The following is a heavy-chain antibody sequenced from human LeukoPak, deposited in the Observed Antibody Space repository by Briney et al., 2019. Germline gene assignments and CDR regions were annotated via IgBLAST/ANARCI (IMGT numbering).Heavy chain of an antibody. Sequence: PGGSLRLSCAASGFTFSDYTMQWVRQAPGKGLEWVALLPPDGSYQYYADSLKGRFTISRDNFKNALYLQMNSLRLEDMAVYYCARGLHDRSWYGAHWGQGTLLSVSS. CDR1: GFTFSDYT. CDR2: LPPDGSYQ. J-gene: IGHJ4*02. V-gene: IGHV3-30*04. D-gene: IGHD6-13*01. CDR3: ARGLHDRSWYGAH.